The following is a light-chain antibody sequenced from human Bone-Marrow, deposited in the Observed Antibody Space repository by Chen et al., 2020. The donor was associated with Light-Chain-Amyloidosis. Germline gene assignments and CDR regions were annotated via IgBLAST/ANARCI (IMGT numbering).Light chain of an antibody. CDR3: QQYYSFPFT. CDR2: WAS. V-gene: IGKV4-1*01. J-gene: IGKJ3*01. Sequence: DIVMTQSPDSLAVSLGARATINCKSSQSILYDSNNKNSLVWYQQKPGQPPKLLVYWASARESGVPDRFSGSGSGTDFTLTISSLQAEDVAVYYCQQYYSFPFTFGPGTRVDIK. CDR1: QSILYDSNNKNS.